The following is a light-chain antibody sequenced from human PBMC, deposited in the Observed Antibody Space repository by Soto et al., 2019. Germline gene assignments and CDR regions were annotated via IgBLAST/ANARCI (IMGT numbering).Light chain of an antibody. Sequence: QSVLTQPASVSGSPGQSITISCTGTSSDVGSYNLVSWYQQHPGKAPKLIIYEGSKRPSGVSNRFSGSKSGNTASLTISGLQAEAEADYYCCSYAGSSTLVFGGGTKLTVL. CDR2: EGS. J-gene: IGLJ2*01. V-gene: IGLV2-23*01. CDR3: CSYAGSSTLV. CDR1: SSDVGSYNL.